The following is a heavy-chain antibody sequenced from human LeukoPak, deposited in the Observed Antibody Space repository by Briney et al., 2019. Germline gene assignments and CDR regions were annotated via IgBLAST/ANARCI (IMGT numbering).Heavy chain of an antibody. D-gene: IGHD3-3*01. J-gene: IGHJ4*02. Sequence: KPSETLSLTCAVCGGSFSGYYWSWIRQPPGKGLEWVGEINHSGSTNYNPSLKSRVTISVDTSKNQFSLKLSSVTAADTAVYYCARGSRSDFWSGYYTRVLGYFDYWGQGTLVTVSS. CDR3: ARGSRSDFWSGYYTRVLGYFDY. CDR2: INHSGST. V-gene: IGHV4-34*01. CDR1: GGSFSGYY.